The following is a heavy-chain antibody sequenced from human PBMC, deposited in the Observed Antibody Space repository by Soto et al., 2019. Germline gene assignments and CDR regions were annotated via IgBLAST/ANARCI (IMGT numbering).Heavy chain of an antibody. J-gene: IGHJ3*02. CDR3: TTVKPRSIAAAGPLRRDI. D-gene: IGHD6-13*01. V-gene: IGHV3-15*01. CDR1: GFTFSNAR. CDR2: IKSKTDGGTT. Sequence: GGTLRLFCAASGFTFSNARMSWVRQAPGKGLEWVGRIKSKTDGGTTDYAAPVKGRFTISRDDSKNTLYLQMNSLKTEDTAVYYCTTVKPRSIAAAGPLRRDIWVPATTDTV.